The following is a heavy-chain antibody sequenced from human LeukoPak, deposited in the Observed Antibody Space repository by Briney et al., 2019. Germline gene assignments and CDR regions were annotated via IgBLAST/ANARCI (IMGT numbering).Heavy chain of an antibody. D-gene: IGHD3-22*01. CDR3: TTGRRITMIVVVIRDFDY. CDR1: GFTFSSYS. V-gene: IGHV3-15*01. Sequence: PGGSLRLSCAASGFTFSSYSMNWVRQAPGKGLEWVGRIKSKTDGGTTDYAAPVKGRFTISRDDSKNTLYLQMNSLKTEDTAVYYCTTGRRITMIVVVIRDFDYWGQGTLVTVSS. J-gene: IGHJ4*02. CDR2: IKSKTDGGTT.